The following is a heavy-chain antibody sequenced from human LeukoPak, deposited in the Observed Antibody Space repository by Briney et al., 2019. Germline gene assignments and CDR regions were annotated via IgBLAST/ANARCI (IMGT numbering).Heavy chain of an antibody. Sequence: ASVKVSCKSFGYTFTGYYMHWVRQAPGQGLEWMGWINPNSGGTNYAQKFQGRVTMTRDTSISTSYMELSRLRSDDTAVYYCARGLRIAATRTPHYWGQGTLVTVSS. V-gene: IGHV1-2*02. CDR3: ARGLRIAATRTPHY. CDR1: GYTFTGYY. D-gene: IGHD2-15*01. CDR2: INPNSGGT. J-gene: IGHJ4*02.